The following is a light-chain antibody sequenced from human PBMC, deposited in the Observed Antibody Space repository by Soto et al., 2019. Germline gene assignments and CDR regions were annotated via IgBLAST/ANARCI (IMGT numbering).Light chain of an antibody. CDR1: SSDMGDYDY. Sequence: QSVLTQPASVSGSPGQSITLSCTGTSSDMGDYDYVSWYQRHPVKAPKLIIYDVNNRPSGVSDRFSGSKSGNTASLTISGLQAEDEADYYCTSYSSGSTHVIFGGGTKLTVL. V-gene: IGLV2-14*03. CDR3: TSYSSGSTHVI. J-gene: IGLJ2*01. CDR2: DVN.